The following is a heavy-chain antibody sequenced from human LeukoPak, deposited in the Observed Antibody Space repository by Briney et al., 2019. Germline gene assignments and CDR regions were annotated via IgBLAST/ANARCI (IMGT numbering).Heavy chain of an antibody. J-gene: IGHJ5*02. Sequence: PGGSLRLSCAASGFTFSSYAMHWVRQAPGKGLEWVAVISYDGSNKYYADSVKGRFTISRDNSKNTLYLQMNSLRAEDTAVYYCARVSAPHYDFWSGFFDPWGQGILVTVSS. CDR3: ARVSAPHYDFWSGFFDP. CDR1: GFTFSSYA. CDR2: ISYDGSNK. D-gene: IGHD3-3*01. V-gene: IGHV3-30-3*01.